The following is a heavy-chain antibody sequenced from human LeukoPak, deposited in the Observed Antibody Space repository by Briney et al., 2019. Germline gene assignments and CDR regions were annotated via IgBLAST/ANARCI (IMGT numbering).Heavy chain of an antibody. CDR2: IYTSGST. V-gene: IGHV4-4*07. CDR1: GGSISSYY. Sequence: SETLSLTCTVSGGSISSYYWSWIRQPAGKGLEWIGRIYTSGSTNYNPSLKSRVTMSVVTSKNQFSLKLSSVTAADTAVYYCARGWEYQPSAGNYFDYWGQGTLVTVSS. J-gene: IGHJ4*02. CDR3: ARGWEYQPSAGNYFDY. D-gene: IGHD2-2*01.